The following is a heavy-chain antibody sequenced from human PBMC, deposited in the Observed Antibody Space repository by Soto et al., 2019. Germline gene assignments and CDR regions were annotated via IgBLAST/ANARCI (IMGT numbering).Heavy chain of an antibody. V-gene: IGHV4-30-4*01. Sequence: QVQLQESGPGLVKPSQTLSLTCTVSGGSISSGDYYWSWIRQPPGKGLEWIGYIYYSGSTYYNPSLKSRVTISVDSSKHQFSLKLSSVTAADTAVYYCARGSSTCAWFDPWGQGTLVTVSS. CDR2: IYYSGST. CDR1: GGSISSGDYY. J-gene: IGHJ5*02. CDR3: ARGSSTCAWFDP.